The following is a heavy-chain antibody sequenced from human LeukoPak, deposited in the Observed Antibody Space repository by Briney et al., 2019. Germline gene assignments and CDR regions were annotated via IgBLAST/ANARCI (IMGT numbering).Heavy chain of an antibody. CDR2: IYTSGGT. CDR1: GGSISSYY. V-gene: IGHV4-4*07. CDR3: ARDGHIVVVTAPDAFDI. D-gene: IGHD2-21*02. Sequence: SETLSLTCTVSGGSISSYYWSWIRQPAGKGLEWIGRIYTSGGTNYNPSLKSRVTMSVDTSKNQFSLKLSSVTAADTAVYYCARDGHIVVVTAPDAFDIWGQGTMVTVSS. J-gene: IGHJ3*02.